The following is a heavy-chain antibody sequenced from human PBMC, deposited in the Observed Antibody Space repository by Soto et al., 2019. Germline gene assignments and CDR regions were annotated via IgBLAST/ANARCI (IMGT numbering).Heavy chain of an antibody. Sequence: SETLSLTCTVSGGSVISGSYYWSWIRQPPGKGLEWIGYIYYSGSTNYNPSLKSRVTISVDTSKNQFSLKLSSVTAADTAVYYCASLPSGYSSGWYGPFDYWGQGTLVTVSS. CDR1: GGSVISGSYY. CDR3: ASLPSGYSSGWYGPFDY. D-gene: IGHD6-19*01. V-gene: IGHV4-61*01. CDR2: IYYSGST. J-gene: IGHJ4*02.